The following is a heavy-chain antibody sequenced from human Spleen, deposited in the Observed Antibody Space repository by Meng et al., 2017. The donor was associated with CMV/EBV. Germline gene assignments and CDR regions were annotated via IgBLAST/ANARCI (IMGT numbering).Heavy chain of an antibody. J-gene: IGHJ4*02. CDR1: GFSSSSYY. Sequence: SGFSSSSYYMIWIRRVPGNGLELFSYISSSGSTISYADSVNSRFTISRDNATNSLYLHMNSLRAEDTAVFYCASRTDYSDSCGYQDYWGQGPLVTVSS. D-gene: IGHD3-22*01. V-gene: IGHV3-11*04. CDR3: ASRTDYSDSCGYQDY. CDR2: ISSSGSTI.